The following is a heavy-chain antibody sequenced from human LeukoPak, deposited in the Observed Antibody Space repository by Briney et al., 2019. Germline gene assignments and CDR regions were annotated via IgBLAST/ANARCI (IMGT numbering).Heavy chain of an antibody. CDR2: TYYRSKWYN. Sequence: SQTLSLTCAISGDSVSSNSAAWNWIRQSPSRGLEWLGRTYYRSKWYNDYAVSVKSRITINPDTSKSQFSLQLNSVTPEDTAVYYCARGLTQLHSSGWYFVKGGENWFGPWGQGTLVTVSS. V-gene: IGHV6-1*01. CDR1: GDSVSSNSAA. J-gene: IGHJ5*02. CDR3: ARGLTQLHSSGWYFVKGGENWFGP. D-gene: IGHD6-19*01.